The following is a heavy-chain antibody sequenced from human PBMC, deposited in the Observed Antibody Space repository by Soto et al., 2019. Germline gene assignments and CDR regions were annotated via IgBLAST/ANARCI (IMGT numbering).Heavy chain of an antibody. CDR1: GFTFDDHA. CDR2: ISWSSSNS. J-gene: IGHJ5*02. V-gene: IGHV3-9*01. CDR3: TSGGSDALIAAAGTGHGVAP. Sequence: EVQLVEAGGGLVQPGRSLRLSCVASGFTFDDHAMHWVRQLPGKGLEWVSGISWSSSNSCYADSVKGRFTISRDNAKNFLFLQKDSMRPEDSSLYYCTSGGSDALIAAAGTGHGVAPWGQGTLVTVSS. D-gene: IGHD6-25*01.